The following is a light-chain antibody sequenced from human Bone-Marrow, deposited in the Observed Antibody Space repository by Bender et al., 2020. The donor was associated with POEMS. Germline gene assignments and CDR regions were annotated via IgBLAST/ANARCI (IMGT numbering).Light chain of an antibody. CDR1: SSDVGSHNL. CDR3: SSYTSSTSTYV. J-gene: IGLJ1*01. Sequence: QSALTQPASVSASPGQSITISCTGTSSDVGSHNLVSWYQQHPGKAPKLMIYDVSKRPSGVPDRFSGSKSGNMASLTISGLQTEDEADYYCSSYTSSTSTYVFETGTKVTVL. CDR2: DVS. V-gene: IGLV2-14*02.